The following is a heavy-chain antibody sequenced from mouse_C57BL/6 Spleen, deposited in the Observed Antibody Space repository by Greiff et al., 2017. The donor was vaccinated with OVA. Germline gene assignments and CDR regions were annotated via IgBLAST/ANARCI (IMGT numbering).Heavy chain of an antibody. CDR1: YFAFMASA. J-gene: IGHJ3*01. Sequence: LQQSGAELVRPGSSVKLSCKDSYFAFMASAMHWVKQRPGHGLEWIGSFTMYSDATEYSENFKGKATLTANTSSSTDYMELSSLTSEDSAVYYCARSSYSNYEFAYWGQGTLVTVSA. V-gene: IGHV1-49*01. CDR3: ARSSYSNYEFAY. D-gene: IGHD2-5*01. CDR2: FTMYSDAT.